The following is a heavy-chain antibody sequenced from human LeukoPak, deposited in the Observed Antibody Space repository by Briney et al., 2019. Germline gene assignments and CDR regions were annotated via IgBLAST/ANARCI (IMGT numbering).Heavy chain of an antibody. D-gene: IGHD2-2*01. CDR2: ISGSGDTT. V-gene: IGHV3-23*01. Sequence: PGGSLRLSCTASRFTFSTYAMSWVRQAPGKGLEWVSSISGSGDTTYYTGSVKGRFTISRDNSKNALLLQMSSLRAEDTAVYYCAKSQRNDQQVVQRIDYWGQGTLVTVSS. J-gene: IGHJ4*02. CDR3: AKSQRNDQQVVQRIDY. CDR1: RFTFSTYA.